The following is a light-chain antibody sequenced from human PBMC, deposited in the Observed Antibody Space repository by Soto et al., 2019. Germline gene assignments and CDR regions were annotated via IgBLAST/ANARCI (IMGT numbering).Light chain of an antibody. J-gene: IGKJ1*01. CDR2: KAS. Sequence: DIQMTQSPSTLSGSVGDRVTITCRASQSISSWLAWYQQKPGKAPKLLIYKASSLESGVPSRFSGSGSGTEFTLTISSLQPDDLATYYCQQYNSYSTFGQGTKVEIK. CDR1: QSISSW. V-gene: IGKV1-5*03. CDR3: QQYNSYST.